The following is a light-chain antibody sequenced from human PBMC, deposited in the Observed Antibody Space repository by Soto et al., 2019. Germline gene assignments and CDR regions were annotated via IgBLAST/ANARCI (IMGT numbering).Light chain of an antibody. CDR1: QSVGKQ. CDR3: QQYSNWPPVT. CDR2: GAS. V-gene: IGKV3-15*01. J-gene: IGKJ5*01. Sequence: EVVMTQSPATLSVSPGEKATLSCRASQSVGKQLAWYQQKPGQAPRLLIYGASNRATGIPARFSGSGSGTEFTLTISSLQSADFAVYYCQQYSNWPPVTFGQGTRLEIK.